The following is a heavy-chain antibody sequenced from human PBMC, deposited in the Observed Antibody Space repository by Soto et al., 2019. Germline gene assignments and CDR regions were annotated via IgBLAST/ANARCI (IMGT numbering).Heavy chain of an antibody. V-gene: IGHV1-69*06. D-gene: IGHD2-15*01. CDR2: IIPIFGTA. Sequence: QVQLVQSGAEVKKPGSSVKVSCKASGGTFSSYAISWVRQAPGQGLEWMGGIIPIFGTANYAQKFRGRVTITADKSTSTAYMELSSLRSEDTAVYYCARDHCSGGSCTYNWFDPWGQGTLVTVSS. CDR1: GGTFSSYA. J-gene: IGHJ5*02. CDR3: ARDHCSGGSCTYNWFDP.